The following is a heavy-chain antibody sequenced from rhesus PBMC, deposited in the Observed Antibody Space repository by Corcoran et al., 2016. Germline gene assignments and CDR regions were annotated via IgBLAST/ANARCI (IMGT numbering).Heavy chain of an antibody. CDR2: ITYSGST. V-gene: IGHV4-122*02. CDR1: GGSISSGYYY. CDR3: AREGTVADDY. J-gene: IGHJ4*01. D-gene: IGHD4-29*01. Sequence: QVQLQESGPGLVKPSETLSLTCAVSGGSISSGYYYWSWIRQPPGKGLEWIGYITYSGSTSYNPSLKSRVTISRDTSKNQFSLNLSSVTAADTAVYYCAREGTVADDYWGQGVLVTVSS.